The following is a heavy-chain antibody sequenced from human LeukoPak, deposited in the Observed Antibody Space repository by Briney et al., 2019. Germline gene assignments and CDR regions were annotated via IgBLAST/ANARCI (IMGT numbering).Heavy chain of an antibody. CDR2: IYASGST. J-gene: IGHJ4*02. CDR1: GGSITTYY. V-gene: IGHV4-4*07. Sequence: SETLSLTRTVSGGSITTYYWSWIRQPAGKGLEWIGRIYASGSTNYNPSLKSRVTMSVDTSKNQFSLNLRAATAADTAVYYCARSLSVDYWGQGTLVTVSS. D-gene: IGHD2/OR15-2a*01. CDR3: ARSLSVDY.